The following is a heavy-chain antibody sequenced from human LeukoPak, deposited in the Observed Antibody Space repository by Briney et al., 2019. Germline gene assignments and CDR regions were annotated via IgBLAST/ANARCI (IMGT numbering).Heavy chain of an antibody. D-gene: IGHD3-9*01. V-gene: IGHV1-18*01. J-gene: IGHJ6*02. CDR2: ISANNGNT. CDR1: GYTFSSYG. CDR3: ARTGSTYYYYYGMGV. Sequence: ASVKVSCKASGYTFSSYGISWVRQAPGQGLEWMGWISANNGNTNYAQKFQGRVTMTTDTPTSTAYMELRSLRSDDTAVYYCARTGSTYYYYYGMGVWGQGTTVTVSS.